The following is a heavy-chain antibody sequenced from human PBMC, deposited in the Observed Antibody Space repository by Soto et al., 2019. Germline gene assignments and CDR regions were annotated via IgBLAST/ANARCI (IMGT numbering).Heavy chain of an antibody. Sequence: SGTLSLTCTVSGDSLSSGGHYWSWIRQHPGKGLEWIGHIYDSVNTYYSPSLRSRVTISADMSKNQFSLHLRSVTAADTAVYYCARVDHRAYFAILTDYWGQGTLFTLS. D-gene: IGHD3-9*01. CDR1: GDSLSSGGHY. CDR2: IYDSVNT. CDR3: ARVDHRAYFAILTDY. J-gene: IGHJ4*02. V-gene: IGHV4-31*03.